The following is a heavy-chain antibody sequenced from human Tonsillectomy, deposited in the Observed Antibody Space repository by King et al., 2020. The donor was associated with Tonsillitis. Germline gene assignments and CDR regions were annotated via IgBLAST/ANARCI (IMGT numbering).Heavy chain of an antibody. V-gene: IGHV6-1*01. CDR1: GDSVSSNSAA. CDR2: TYYRSKWYN. CDR3: ARGGLVRGVNGSLDY. Sequence: VQLPQSGPGLVKPSQTLSLPCALSGDSVSSNSAAWHWIRQSPSRGLEWLGRTYYRSKWYNDYAPSVESRITINPDTSKNQFSLQMNSVTPEDTAVYYCARGGLVRGVNGSLDYWGQGTLVTVSS. D-gene: IGHD3-10*01. J-gene: IGHJ4*02.